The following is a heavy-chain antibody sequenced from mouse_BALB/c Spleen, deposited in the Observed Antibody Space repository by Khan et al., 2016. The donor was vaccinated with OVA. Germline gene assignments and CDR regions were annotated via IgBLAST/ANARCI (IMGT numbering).Heavy chain of an antibody. CDR2: IYPFNDDT. V-gene: IGHV1S136*01. Sequence: IQLVQSGPELVKPGASVKMSCEASGYTFTSYVIHWVKQKPGQGLEWIGYIYPFNDDTKYNEKFKGKATLTSDTYSSTADMGRRSLTTEDSAVYYCAKNYRYDVYFDYWGQGTTLTVSS. CDR3: AKNYRYDVYFDY. D-gene: IGHD2-14*01. J-gene: IGHJ2*01. CDR1: GYTFTSYV.